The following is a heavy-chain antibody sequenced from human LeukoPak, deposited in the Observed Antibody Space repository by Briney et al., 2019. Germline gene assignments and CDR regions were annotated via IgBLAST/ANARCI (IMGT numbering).Heavy chain of an antibody. CDR2: INHSGST. CDR3: ARGDILTGSAPSDY. CDR1: GGSFSGYY. J-gene: IGHJ4*02. Sequence: SETLSLTCAVYGGSFSGYYWSWIRQPPGKGLEWIGEINHSGSTNYNPSLKSRVTISVDTSKNQFSLKLSSVTAADTAVYYCARGDILTGSAPSDYWGQGTLVTVSS. D-gene: IGHD3-9*01. V-gene: IGHV4-34*01.